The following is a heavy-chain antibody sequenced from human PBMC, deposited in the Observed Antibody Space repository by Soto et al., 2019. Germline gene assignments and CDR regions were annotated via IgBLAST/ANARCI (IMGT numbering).Heavy chain of an antibody. CDR1: GGSISSSSYH. Sequence: PSETLSLTCTVSGGSISSSSYHWGWIRQPPGKGLEWIGSIYYSGTTYYNPSLKSRITISVDTSKNQFSLKLSSVTAADTAVYYCARNWVPRRLSASSGMDVWGQGTTVTVSS. CDR3: ARNWVPRRLSASSGMDV. J-gene: IGHJ6*02. CDR2: IYYSGTT. V-gene: IGHV4-39*01. D-gene: IGHD3-16*01.